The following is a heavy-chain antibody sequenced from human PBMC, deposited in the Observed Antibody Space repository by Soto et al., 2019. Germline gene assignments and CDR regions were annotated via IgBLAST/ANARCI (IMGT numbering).Heavy chain of an antibody. V-gene: IGHV4-39*01. J-gene: IGHJ6*03. CDR2: IYYSGSS. CDR3: VRHEARSYFYMDV. Sequence: QLQLQESGPGLVKPSETMSLTCTVSGDSITSSSYHWGWIRQPPGKGLEWIGNIYYSGSSYYNPSLKSRVTMSVDMSKNQFSLSLSSVTAADTAVYHCVRHEARSYFYMDVWGKGTTVTVSS. CDR1: GDSITSSSYH.